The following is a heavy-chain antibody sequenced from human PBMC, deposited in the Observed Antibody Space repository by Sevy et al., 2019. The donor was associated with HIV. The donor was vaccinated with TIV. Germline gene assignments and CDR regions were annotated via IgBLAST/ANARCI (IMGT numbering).Heavy chain of an antibody. D-gene: IGHD1-26*01. J-gene: IGHJ3*02. CDR3: AKDTDSGSYLNDAFDI. Sequence: GGSLRLSCAASVFTFSSFAMSWVRQTPGKGLEWVSGLNGSGGRTYYPDSVKGRFTISRDNSKNTLYLQMNSLRAEDTAVYYCAKDTDSGSYLNDAFDIWGQGTMVTVS. V-gene: IGHV3-23*01. CDR1: VFTFSSFA. CDR2: LNGSGGRT.